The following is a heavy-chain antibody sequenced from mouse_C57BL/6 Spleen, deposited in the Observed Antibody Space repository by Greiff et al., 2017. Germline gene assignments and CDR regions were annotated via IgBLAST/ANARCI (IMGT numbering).Heavy chain of an antibody. J-gene: IGHJ3*01. CDR1: YTFTDYYM. V-gene: IGHV1-83*01. Sequence: VQLKESGPELVKPGASVKMSCKASGYTFTDYYMHWVKQKPGKGLEWIGEIYPGSGNTYYNEKFKGKATLTADTSSSTAYMQLSSLTSEDSAVYFCAREDGSSPWFAYWGQGTLVTVSA. CDR2: YPGSGNTY. CDR3: REDGSSPWFAY. D-gene: IGHD1-1*01.